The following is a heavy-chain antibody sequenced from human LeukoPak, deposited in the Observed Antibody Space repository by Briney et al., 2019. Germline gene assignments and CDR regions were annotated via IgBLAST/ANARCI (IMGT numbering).Heavy chain of an antibody. CDR2: ISSSDNAV. D-gene: IGHD6-19*01. CDR3: ARVPGSSGWNYYFDY. Sequence: TGGSLRLSCAASGVTFSSYEMNWVRQAAGKGLEWVSYISSSDNAVHYADSVKGRFTISRDNTKNSLYLQMNSLRAEDTAVYYCARVPGSSGWNYYFDYWGQGTLVTVSS. J-gene: IGHJ4*02. V-gene: IGHV3-48*03. CDR1: GVTFSSYE.